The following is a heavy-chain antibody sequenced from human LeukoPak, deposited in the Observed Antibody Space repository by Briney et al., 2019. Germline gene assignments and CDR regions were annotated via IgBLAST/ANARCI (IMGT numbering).Heavy chain of an antibody. D-gene: IGHD3-9*01. Sequence: GGSLRLSCAASGFTFSSYAMSWVRQAPGKGLEWVSAISGSGGSTYYADSVKGRFTLSRDNSKNTLYLQMNSLRAEDTAVYYCAKDQLLRLRYFDWRGSGYFDYWGQGTLVTVSS. CDR2: ISGSGGST. CDR1: GFTFSSYA. J-gene: IGHJ4*02. CDR3: AKDQLLRLRYFDWRGSGYFDY. V-gene: IGHV3-23*01.